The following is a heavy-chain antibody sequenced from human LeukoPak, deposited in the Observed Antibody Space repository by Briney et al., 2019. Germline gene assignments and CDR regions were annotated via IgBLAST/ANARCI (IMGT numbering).Heavy chain of an antibody. D-gene: IGHD4-17*01. V-gene: IGHV1-18*01. CDR1: GYTFTSYG. J-gene: IGHJ6*02. CDR2: ISAYNGNT. Sequence: ASVKVSCKASGYTFTSYGISWVRQAPGQGLEWMGWISAYNGNTNYAQKLQGRVTMTTDTSTSTAYMELRSLRSGDTAVYYCARDAPMTTVTTASRWDYYYYYGMDVWGQGTTVTVSS. CDR3: ARDAPMTTVTTASRWDYYYYYGMDV.